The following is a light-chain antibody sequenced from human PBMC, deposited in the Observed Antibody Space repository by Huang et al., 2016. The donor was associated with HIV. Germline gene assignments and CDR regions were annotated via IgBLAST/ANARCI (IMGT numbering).Light chain of an antibody. Sequence: EIVLTQSPATLSFSPGERATLPCRASQSVRSYLAWYQQNPGHAPRLLIYDASNRATGIPARFSGSGSGTDFTLTISNLQSEDFAVYYCQQRSAWPLTFGGGTKVEI. J-gene: IGKJ4*01. CDR1: QSVRSY. CDR2: DAS. V-gene: IGKV3-11*01. CDR3: QQRSAWPLT.